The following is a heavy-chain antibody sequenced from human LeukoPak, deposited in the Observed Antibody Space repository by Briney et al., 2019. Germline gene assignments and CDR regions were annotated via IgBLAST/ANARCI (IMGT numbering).Heavy chain of an antibody. Sequence: SQTLSLTCTVSGGSISSGGYYWSWIRQHPGKGLEWIGYIYYSGSAYYNPSLKSRLTMPVDTSKNQFSLKLSSVTAADTAVYYCAGDSSGLGYWGQGTLVTVSS. CDR1: GGSISSGGYY. D-gene: IGHD6-19*01. CDR2: IYYSGSA. CDR3: AGDSSGLGY. J-gene: IGHJ4*02. V-gene: IGHV4-31*03.